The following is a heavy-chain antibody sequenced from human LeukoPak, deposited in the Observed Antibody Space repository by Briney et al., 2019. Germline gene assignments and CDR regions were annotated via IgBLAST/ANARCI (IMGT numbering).Heavy chain of an antibody. Sequence: PSETLSLTCTVSGGSISSTSYYWDWIRQPPGKGLEWIGSIYYSGRTYYNPSLKSRVTISVDTSKNQFSLKLSSVTAADTAVYYCARSGYSSGWSHYFDYWGQGTLVNVSS. CDR1: GGSISSTSYY. J-gene: IGHJ4*02. V-gene: IGHV4-39*01. D-gene: IGHD6-19*01. CDR3: ARSGYSSGWSHYFDY. CDR2: IYYSGRT.